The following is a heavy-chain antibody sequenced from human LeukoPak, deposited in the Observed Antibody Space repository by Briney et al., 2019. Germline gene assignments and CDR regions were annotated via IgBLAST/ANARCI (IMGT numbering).Heavy chain of an antibody. D-gene: IGHD2/OR15-2a*01. CDR1: GFSFRNYA. CDR2: FTGRGGNT. CDR3: VRGESGIQENSFDI. J-gene: IGHJ3*02. Sequence: GGSLRLSCAASGFSFRNYAMGWVRQAPGKGLEWVSGFTGRGGNTYYADPVKGRFTISGDNSKNTLYLQMNSLRVEDTAVYSCVRGESGIQENSFDIWGQGTLVTVSS. V-gene: IGHV3-23*01.